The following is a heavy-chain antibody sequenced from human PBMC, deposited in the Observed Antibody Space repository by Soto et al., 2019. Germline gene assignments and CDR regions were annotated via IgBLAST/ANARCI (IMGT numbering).Heavy chain of an antibody. Sequence: GASVKVSCTASGGTFSSYAISWVRQAPGQGLEWMGGIIPIFGTANYAQKFQGRVTITADESTSTAYMELSSLRSEDTAVYYCARAHLYSSSRNNWFDPWGQGTLVTVSS. J-gene: IGHJ5*02. V-gene: IGHV1-69*13. CDR1: GGTFSSYA. D-gene: IGHD6-13*01. CDR3: ARAHLYSSSRNNWFDP. CDR2: IIPIFGTA.